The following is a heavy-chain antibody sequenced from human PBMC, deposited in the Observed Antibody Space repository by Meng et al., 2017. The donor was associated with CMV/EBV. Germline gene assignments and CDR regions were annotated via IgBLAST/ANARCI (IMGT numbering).Heavy chain of an antibody. CDR1: GGSNSSYY. J-gene: IGHJ5*02. CDR2: IYTSGST. V-gene: IGHV4-4*07. Sequence: VPGGSNSSYYWSWIRQPAGKGLEWIGRIYTSGSTNYNPSLKSRVTMSVDTSKNQFSLKLSSVTAADTAVYYCAREEYQPTHNWFDPWGQGTLVTVSS. CDR3: AREEYQPTHNWFDP. D-gene: IGHD2-2*01.